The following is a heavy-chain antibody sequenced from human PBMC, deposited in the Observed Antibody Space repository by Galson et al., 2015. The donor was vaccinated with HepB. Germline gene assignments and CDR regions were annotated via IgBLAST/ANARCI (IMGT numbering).Heavy chain of an antibody. J-gene: IGHJ4*02. CDR2: IYPGDSDT. CDR1: GYSFTSYW. D-gene: IGHD1-20*01. CDR3: ARHDPTWYNWNRRGIDY. Sequence: QSGAEVKKPGESLKISCKGSGYSFTSYWIGWVRQMPGKGLEWMGIIYPGDSDTRYSPSFQGQVTISADKSISTAYLQWSSLKASDTAMYYCARHDPTWYNWNRRGIDYWGQGTLVTVSS. V-gene: IGHV5-51*01.